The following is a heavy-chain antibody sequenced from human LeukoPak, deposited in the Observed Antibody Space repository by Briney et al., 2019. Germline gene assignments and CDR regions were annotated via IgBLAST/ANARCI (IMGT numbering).Heavy chain of an antibody. D-gene: IGHD1-26*01. J-gene: IGHJ4*02. CDR2: ISGSGGST. V-gene: IGHV3-23*01. CDR1: GFTFSSYA. CDR3: AKYRSAGTRKLGYYFDY. Sequence: GGSLRLSCAASGFTFSSYAMSWVRQAPGKGLEWVSAISGSGGSTYYADSVKGRFTISRDNSKNTLYLQMNILRAEDTAVYYCAKYRSAGTRKLGYYFDYWGQGTLVTVSS.